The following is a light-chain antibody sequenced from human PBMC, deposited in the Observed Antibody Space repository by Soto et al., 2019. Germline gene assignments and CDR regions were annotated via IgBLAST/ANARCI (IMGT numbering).Light chain of an antibody. J-gene: IGLJ1*01. CDR1: SGHSNYA. V-gene: IGLV4-69*01. CDR2: LNSDGSH. Sequence: QLVLTQSPSASASLGASVKLTCTLSSGHSNYAIAWHQQQAEKGPRYLMKLNSDGSHSKGDGVPDRFSGSSSGGERYLTISALRSEDEADYYGQTWGTGIRVFGTGTKLTVL. CDR3: QTWGTGIRV.